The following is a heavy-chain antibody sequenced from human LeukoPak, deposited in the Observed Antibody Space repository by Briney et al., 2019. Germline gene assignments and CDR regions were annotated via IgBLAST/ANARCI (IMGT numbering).Heavy chain of an antibody. CDR3: AREITMVRGGAFDI. D-gene: IGHD3-10*01. V-gene: IGHV1-2*04. CDR2: INPNSGGT. CDR1: GYTFTGYY. Sequence: ASVKVSCKASGYTFTGYYMHWVRQAPGQGLEWIGWINPNSGGTNYAQKFQGWVTMTRDTSISTAYMELSRLRSDDTAVYYCAREITMVRGGAFDIWGQGTMVTVSS. J-gene: IGHJ3*02.